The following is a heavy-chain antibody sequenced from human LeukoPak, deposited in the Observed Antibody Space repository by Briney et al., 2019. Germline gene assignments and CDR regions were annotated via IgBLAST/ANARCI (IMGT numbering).Heavy chain of an antibody. D-gene: IGHD2-15*01. V-gene: IGHV3-23*01. Sequence: GGSLRLSCAASGFNFASYAMTWVRQAPGKGLEWVSSISGASIIPHFADSVKGRFTISRDNSKGTLYLQMNSLRAEDTAVYYCAKARDFCSGGSCYLVPMDVWGQGSTVTVS. J-gene: IGHJ6*02. CDR2: ISGASIIP. CDR1: GFNFASYA. CDR3: AKARDFCSGGSCYLVPMDV.